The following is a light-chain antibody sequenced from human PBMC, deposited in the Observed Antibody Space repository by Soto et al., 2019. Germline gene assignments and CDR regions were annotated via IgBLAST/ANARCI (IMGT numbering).Light chain of an antibody. J-gene: IGKJ1*01. CDR3: QQYNTYQGT. Sequence: DIQMTQSASSLSASVGDRVTITCRASQTISSWLAWYQQKPGKAPKLLIYKASTLKSGVPSRFSGSGSGTEFTLTISSLQPDDFATYYCQQYNTYQGTFGPGTKVDIK. V-gene: IGKV1-5*03. CDR1: QTISSW. CDR2: KAS.